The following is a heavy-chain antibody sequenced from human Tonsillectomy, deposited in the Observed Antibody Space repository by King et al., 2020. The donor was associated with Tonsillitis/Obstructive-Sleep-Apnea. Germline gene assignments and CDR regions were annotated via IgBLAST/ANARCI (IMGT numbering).Heavy chain of an antibody. J-gene: IGHJ4*02. CDR2: ISGNGDST. V-gene: IGHV3-23*04. CDR1: GFTFNTYS. D-gene: IGHD2-2*01. CDR3: VKDWSYRPLPEGFFDS. Sequence: VQLVESGGGLVQPGGSLRLSCAASGFTFNTYSMNWVRQAPGKGLEWVSGISGNGDSTYYADSVKGRFTISRDNSRNTLYLQMNSLRGEDTAIYYCVKDWSYRPLPEGFFDSWGQGTLVTVSS.